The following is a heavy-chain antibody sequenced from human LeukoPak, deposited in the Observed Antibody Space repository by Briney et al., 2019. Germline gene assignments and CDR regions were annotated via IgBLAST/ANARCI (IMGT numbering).Heavy chain of an antibody. J-gene: IGHJ5*02. V-gene: IGHV4-39*01. D-gene: IGHD6-13*01. Sequence: SQTLSLTCTVSGGSISSGGYYWGWIRQPPGKGLEWIGSIYYSGSTYYNPSLKSRVTISVDTSKNQFSLKLSSVTAADTAVYYCASMGGSSWYRGNWFDPWGQGTLVTVSS. CDR3: ASMGGSSWYRGNWFDP. CDR2: IYYSGST. CDR1: GGSISSGGYY.